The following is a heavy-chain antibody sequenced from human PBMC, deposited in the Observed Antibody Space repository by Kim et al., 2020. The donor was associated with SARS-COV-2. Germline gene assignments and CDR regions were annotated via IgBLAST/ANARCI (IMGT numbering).Heavy chain of an antibody. D-gene: IGHD2-2*01. J-gene: IGHJ5*02. V-gene: IGHV4-34*01. Sequence: KSRVTISVDTSKNQFALKLSSVTAADTAVYYCARGGVVVPAAKGNNWFDPWGQGTLVTVSS. CDR3: ARGGVVVPAAKGNNWFDP.